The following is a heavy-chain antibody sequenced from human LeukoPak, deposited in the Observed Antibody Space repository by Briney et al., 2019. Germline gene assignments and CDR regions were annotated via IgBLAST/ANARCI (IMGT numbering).Heavy chain of an antibody. Sequence: SETLSLTCAVYGGSFSGYYWSWIRQPPGKGLEWIGEINHSGSTNYNPSLKSRVTISVDTSKNQFSLKLSSVTAADTAVYYCAKGRVAAAGPSLNIPYYFDYWGQGTLVTVSS. D-gene: IGHD6-13*01. V-gene: IGHV4-34*01. CDR3: AKGRVAAAGPSLNIPYYFDY. CDR1: GGSFSGYY. J-gene: IGHJ4*02. CDR2: INHSGST.